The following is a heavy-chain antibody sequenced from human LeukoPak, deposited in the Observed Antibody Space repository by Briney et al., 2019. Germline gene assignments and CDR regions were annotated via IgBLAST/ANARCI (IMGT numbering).Heavy chain of an antibody. CDR3: ARQPGAGWFDP. CDR2: IFPADSDI. Sequence: GESLKISCQGSGHSFISSWIGWVRQMPGKGLEWMGIIFPADSDIRYSPSLEGQVPLSADKSISTVYLQWGSLKASDTAMYYCARQPGAGWFDPWGQGTLVTVSS. V-gene: IGHV5-51*01. J-gene: IGHJ5*02. D-gene: IGHD3-10*01. CDR1: GHSFISSW.